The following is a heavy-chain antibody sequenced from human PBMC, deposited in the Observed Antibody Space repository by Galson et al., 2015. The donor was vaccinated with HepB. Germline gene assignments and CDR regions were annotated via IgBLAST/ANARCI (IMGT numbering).Heavy chain of an antibody. Sequence: SLRLSCAASGFTFSDYYMEWVRQAPGKGLEWVGRVRQKARRYTTAYVASVEGRFTISRDDSKNSLYPQMDSLKTEDTAVYYCSRTLPGIDLDYWGQGTLVTVSS. V-gene: IGHV3-72*01. CDR3: SRTLPGIDLDY. CDR1: GFTFSDYY. CDR2: VRQKARRYTT. D-gene: IGHD3-3*02. J-gene: IGHJ4*02.